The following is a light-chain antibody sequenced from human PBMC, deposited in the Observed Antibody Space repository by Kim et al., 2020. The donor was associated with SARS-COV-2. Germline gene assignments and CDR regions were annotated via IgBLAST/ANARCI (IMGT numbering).Light chain of an antibody. V-gene: IGKV3-20*01. CDR2: GVS. CDR1: HSVSTSY. J-gene: IGKJ1*01. CDR3: QQYVNSQWT. Sequence: APGERAPLSCRASHSVSTSYLAWYQKKPGQAPRLLIYGVSSRATGIPDRFSGSGSGTDFTLTISRLEPEDFAVYYCQQYVNSQWTFGQGTKVDIK.